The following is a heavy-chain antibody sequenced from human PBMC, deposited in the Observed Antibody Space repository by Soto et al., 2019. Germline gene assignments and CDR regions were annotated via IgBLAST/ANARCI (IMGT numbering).Heavy chain of an antibody. D-gene: IGHD2-15*01. J-gene: IGHJ4*02. Sequence: EVQLVESGGDLVQPGGSLRLSCAVSGFSFRNYWMNWVRQAPGKGLEWVANINHDGSEQNFLDSVKGRFTISRDNGKNSLFLQMNSLRAEDTAVYYCARDIGYSSFDYWGQGTLVTVSS. V-gene: IGHV3-7*01. CDR3: ARDIGYSSFDY. CDR1: GFSFRNYW. CDR2: INHDGSEQ.